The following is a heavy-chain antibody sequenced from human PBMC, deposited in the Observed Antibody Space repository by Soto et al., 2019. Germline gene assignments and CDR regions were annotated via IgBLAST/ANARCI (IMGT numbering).Heavy chain of an antibody. Sequence: GGSLRLSCAASGLTFSSYGMHWVRQAPGKGLEWVAVIWYDGSDKYYADSVKGRFTISRDNSKNTLYLQMNSLRAEDTAVYYCALSWYSYYFDLWGQGTLVTVSS. CDR1: GLTFSSYG. J-gene: IGHJ4*02. CDR3: ALSWYSYYFDL. CDR2: IWYDGSDK. V-gene: IGHV3-33*08. D-gene: IGHD1-1*01.